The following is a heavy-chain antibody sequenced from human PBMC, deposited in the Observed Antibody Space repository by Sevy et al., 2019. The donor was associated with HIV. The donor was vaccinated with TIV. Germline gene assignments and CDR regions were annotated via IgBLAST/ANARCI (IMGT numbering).Heavy chain of an antibody. V-gene: IGHV3-30*02. D-gene: IGHD6-13*01. CDR3: AKGDAAAAADAFDV. CDR1: GFTFNSYG. J-gene: IGHJ3*01. Sequence: GGSLRLSCAASGFTFNSYGMHWVRQAPGKGPEWVAFIRFDESEKYYVDSLKGRFTISRDNSKNTLYLQMNSLRTEDSAVYYCAKGDAAAAADAFDVWGQGTMVTVSS. CDR2: IRFDESEK.